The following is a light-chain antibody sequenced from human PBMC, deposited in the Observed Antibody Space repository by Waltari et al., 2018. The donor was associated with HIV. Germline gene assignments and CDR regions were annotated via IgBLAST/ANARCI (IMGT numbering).Light chain of an antibody. CDR1: SGDVGGYNF. J-gene: IGLJ1*01. CDR3: CSYTSSNTYD. CDR2: EVT. Sequence: QSALTQPASVSGSPGQSITISCTGTSGDVGGYNFVHLYQQHPGKAPKLIIYEVTYRPSGVSDRFSGSKSGNTASLTISGLQAEDEADYYCCSYTSSNTYDFGTGTTVTVL. V-gene: IGLV2-14*03.